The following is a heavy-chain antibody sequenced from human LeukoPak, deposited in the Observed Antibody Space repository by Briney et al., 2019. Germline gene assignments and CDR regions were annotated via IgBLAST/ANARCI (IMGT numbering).Heavy chain of an antibody. Sequence: SETLSLTCTVSGGSISSYYWNWIRQSAGKGLEWIGRIYTSGSTNYNPSLKSRVTMSIDTSEHQFSLKLSSVTAADTAVYYCARGSQVPVYPNPYNWFDPWGQGTLVTVSS. J-gene: IGHJ5*02. CDR3: ARGSQVPVYPNPYNWFDP. CDR1: GGSISSYY. V-gene: IGHV4-4*07. CDR2: IYTSGST. D-gene: IGHD2-2*01.